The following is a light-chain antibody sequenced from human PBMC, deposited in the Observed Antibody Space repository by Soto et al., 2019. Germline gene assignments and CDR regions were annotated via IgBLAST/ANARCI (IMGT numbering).Light chain of an antibody. V-gene: IGKV3-15*01. CDR2: GAS. Sequence: EVGMTQSPATLSVSPGERATLSCRASQSLRSNLAWFQQKRGQAPRLLIYGASTRATGIPARFSGSGYGTEFTLTISSLQSEDFAVYFCQQYNNWPPWTFGQGTKVEIK. CDR1: QSLRSN. CDR3: QQYNNWPPWT. J-gene: IGKJ1*01.